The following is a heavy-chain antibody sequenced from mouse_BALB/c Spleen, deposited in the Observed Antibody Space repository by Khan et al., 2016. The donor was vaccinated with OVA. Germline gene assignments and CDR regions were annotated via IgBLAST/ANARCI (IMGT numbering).Heavy chain of an antibody. V-gene: IGHV2-3*01. J-gene: IGHJ4*01. Sequence: QVQLKQSGPGLVAPSQSLSITCTVSGFSLTSYGVNWVRQPPGKGLEWLGVIWGDGSTNYHSALKSRLSITKDNSKSQVFLKLNSLQTDDTATYXVAKPRDGYPYGMDYWGQGTSVTVSS. CDR2: IWGDGST. CDR1: GFSLTSYG. D-gene: IGHD2-3*01. CDR3: AKPRDGYPYGMDY.